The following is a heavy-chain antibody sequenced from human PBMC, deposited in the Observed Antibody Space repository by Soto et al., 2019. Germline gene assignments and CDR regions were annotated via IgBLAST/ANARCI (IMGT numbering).Heavy chain of an antibody. Sequence: QVQLQESGPGLVKPSETLSLTCTVSGGSISSYYWSWIRQPPGKGLEWIGYIYYSGSTNYNPSLQSRVTLSVDTSKNQFSLTLSSVPAADTAVYYCARRYGSAFDIWGQGTMVTVSS. CDR2: IYYSGST. J-gene: IGHJ3*02. D-gene: IGHD3-10*01. CDR3: ARRYGSAFDI. CDR1: GGSISSYY. V-gene: IGHV4-59*01.